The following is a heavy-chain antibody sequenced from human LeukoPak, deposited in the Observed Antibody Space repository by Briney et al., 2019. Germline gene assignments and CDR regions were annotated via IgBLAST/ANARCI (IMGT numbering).Heavy chain of an antibody. CDR3: AKVKFYFDN. Sequence: GGSLRLSCAASGFSFSSYAKSWVRQAPGKGLEWVSHISHDGGSTYYADSVKGRFTISRDNSRNTLYLQMSSLKDEDTAIYYCAKVKFYFDNWGQGTLDTVSS. CDR2: ISHDGGST. V-gene: IGHV3-23*01. CDR1: GFSFSSYA. J-gene: IGHJ4*02.